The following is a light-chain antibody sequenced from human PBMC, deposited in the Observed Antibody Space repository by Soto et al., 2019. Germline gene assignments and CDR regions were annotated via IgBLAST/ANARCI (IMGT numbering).Light chain of an antibody. CDR2: GAS. J-gene: IGKJ2*01. V-gene: IGKV3-20*01. CDR1: QSVSSSY. Sequence: EIGLTQSPGTLSLSPGERATLSCRASQSVSSSYLAWYQQKPGQAPRLLIYGASSRATGIPDRFSGSGSGTDFTLTISRLGPEDYAVYYCQQYGSSYTFGQGNKLEIK. CDR3: QQYGSSYT.